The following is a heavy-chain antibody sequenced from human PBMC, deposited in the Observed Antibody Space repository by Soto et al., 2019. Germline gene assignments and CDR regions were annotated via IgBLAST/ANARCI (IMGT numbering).Heavy chain of an antibody. CDR3: ARQLWLRGGFDY. J-gene: IGHJ4*02. Sequence: QVPLVESGGGVVQPGRSLRLSCAASGFTFSSYGMHWVRQAPGKGLEWVAVISYDGSNKYYADSVKGRFTISRDNSKNTLYLQMNSLRAEDTAVYYCARQLWLRGGFDYWGQGTLVTVSS. D-gene: IGHD5-18*01. CDR2: ISYDGSNK. CDR1: GFTFSSYG. V-gene: IGHV3-30*03.